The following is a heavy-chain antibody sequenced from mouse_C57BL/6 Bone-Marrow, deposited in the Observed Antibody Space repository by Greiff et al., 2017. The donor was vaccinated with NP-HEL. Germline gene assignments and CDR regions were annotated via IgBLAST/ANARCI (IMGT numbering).Heavy chain of an antibody. V-gene: IGHV14-4*01. D-gene: IGHD1-1*01. J-gene: IGHJ4*01. Sequence: EVQLQQSGAELVRPGASVKLSCTVSGFNIKDDYMHWVKQRPEQGLEWIGWIDPENGDTEYASKFQGKATITADTSANTADLQLSSLTSEDTAVYYGTTGGSSPYAMDYWGQGTSVTVSS. CDR3: TTGGSSPYAMDY. CDR1: GFNIKDDY. CDR2: IDPENGDT.